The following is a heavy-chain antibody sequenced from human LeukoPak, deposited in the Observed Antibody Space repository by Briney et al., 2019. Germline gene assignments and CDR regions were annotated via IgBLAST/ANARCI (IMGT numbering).Heavy chain of an antibody. CDR2: INAGNGNT. V-gene: IGHV1-3*01. CDR3: ARDMEQLVRPAFGY. Sequence: ASVKVSCKASGYTFTSYAMHWVRQAPGQRLEWMGWINAGNGNTKYSQKFQGRVTITRDTSASTANMELSSLRSEDTAVYYCARDMEQLVRPAFGYWGQGTLVTVSS. J-gene: IGHJ4*02. CDR1: GYTFTSYA. D-gene: IGHD6-13*01.